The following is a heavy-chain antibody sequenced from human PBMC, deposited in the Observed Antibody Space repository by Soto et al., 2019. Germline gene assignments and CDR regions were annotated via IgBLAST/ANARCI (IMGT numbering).Heavy chain of an antibody. J-gene: IGHJ5*02. CDR2: INHSGST. CDR1: GGSFSGYY. V-gene: IGHV4-34*01. CDR3: ARTTTVTTYRRINWFYP. Sequence: PSETLSLTCAVYGGSFSGYYWSWIRQPPGKGLEWIGEINHSGSTNYNPSLKSRVTISVDTSKNQFSLKLSSVTAADTAVYYCARTTTVTTYRRINWFYPWGQGTLVTVSS. D-gene: IGHD4-17*01.